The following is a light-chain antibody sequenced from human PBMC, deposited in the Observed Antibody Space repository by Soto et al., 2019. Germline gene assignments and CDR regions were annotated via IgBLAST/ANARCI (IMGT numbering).Light chain of an antibody. J-gene: IGKJ5*01. CDR3: QQRNNWPPVT. CDR2: GAF. V-gene: IGKV3-11*01. CDR1: PSVTNY. Sequence: EIVLTQSPATLSLSPGERATLSCRASPSVTNYLAWYQQKPGQAPRLLIYGAFNRATGIPARFSGSGSGTDFTLNIRSLGPEDFSVYYWQQRNNWPPVTFGQRKRLENK.